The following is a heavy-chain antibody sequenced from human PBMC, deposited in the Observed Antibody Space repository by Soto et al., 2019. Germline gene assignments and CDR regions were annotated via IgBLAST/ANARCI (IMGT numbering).Heavy chain of an antibody. V-gene: IGHV4-39*01. CDR3: ARRAAMVKRDLFRGPFDP. J-gene: IGHJ5*02. CDR2: IYYSGST. Sequence: SETLSLTCTVSGGSISSSSYYWGWIRQPPGKGLEWIGSIYYSGSTYYNPSLKSRVTISVDTSKNQFSLKLSSVTAADTAVYYCARRAAMVKRDLFRGPFDPWGQGTLVTVSS. D-gene: IGHD5-18*01. CDR1: GGSISSSSYY.